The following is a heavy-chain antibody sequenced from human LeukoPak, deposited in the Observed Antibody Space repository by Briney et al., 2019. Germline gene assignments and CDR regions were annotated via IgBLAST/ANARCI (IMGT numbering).Heavy chain of an antibody. Sequence: ASVKVSCEASGGTFSSYAISWVRQAPGQGLEWMGGIIPIFGTANYAQKFQGRVTITTDESTSTAYMELSSLRSEDTAVYYCARVGANSTTGFSLFDYYYMDVWGKGTTVTVSS. D-gene: IGHD3-10*01. CDR2: IIPIFGTA. CDR3: ARVGANSTTGFSLFDYYYMDV. CDR1: GGTFSSYA. J-gene: IGHJ6*03. V-gene: IGHV1-69*05.